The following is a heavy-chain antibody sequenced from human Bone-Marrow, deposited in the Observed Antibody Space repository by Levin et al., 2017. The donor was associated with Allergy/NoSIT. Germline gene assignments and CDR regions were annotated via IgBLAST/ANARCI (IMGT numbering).Heavy chain of an antibody. CDR3: ARGYCSGGSCYTTHLDY. J-gene: IGHJ4*02. CDR2: ISYDGSNR. D-gene: IGHD2-15*01. CDR1: GFTFSDYA. V-gene: IGHV3-30*04. Sequence: GESLKISCAASGFTFSDYAMHWVRQAPGKGLEWVAAISYDGSNRLYADSMRGRFTISRDNSQSTLYLHLNSLRLEDTGVYYCARGYCSGGSCYTTHLDYWGQGTLVTVSS.